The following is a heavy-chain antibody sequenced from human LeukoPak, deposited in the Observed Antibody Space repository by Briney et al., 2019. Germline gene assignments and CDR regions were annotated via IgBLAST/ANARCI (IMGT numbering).Heavy chain of an antibody. CDR2: IREDGGEK. CDR1: GVTFTDYW. V-gene: IGHV3-7*01. Sequence: GGALRLSCAVAGVTFTDYWRNWVGQAPGEGGEGVASIREDGGEKYYVDSVKGGLTIFRDKTKNSLCLQKSALRAEDTAVYYSARDGTAAGLYFDLWGQGPLVTVSS. CDR3: ARDGTAAGLYFDL. J-gene: IGHJ4*01. D-gene: IGHD6-13*01.